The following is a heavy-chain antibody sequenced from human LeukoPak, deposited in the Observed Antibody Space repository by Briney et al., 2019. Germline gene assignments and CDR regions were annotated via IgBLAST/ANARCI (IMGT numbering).Heavy chain of an antibody. CDR3: ASGGPTRGTLDY. D-gene: IGHD1-26*01. J-gene: IGHJ4*02. CDR1: GFTFSSYE. Sequence: PGGSLRLSCAASGFTFSSYEMTWVRQAPGKGLEWVSYISSSGSTIYYADSVKGRFTISRDNAKNSLYLQMSSLRAEDTAVYYCASGGPTRGTLDYWGQGTLVTVSS. V-gene: IGHV3-48*03. CDR2: ISSSGSTI.